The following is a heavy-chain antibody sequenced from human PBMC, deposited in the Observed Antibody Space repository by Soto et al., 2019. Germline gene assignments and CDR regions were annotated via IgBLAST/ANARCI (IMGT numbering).Heavy chain of an antibody. Sequence: EVQLLESGGGLVQPGGSLRLSCAASGFTFSSYAMSWVRQAPGKGLEWVSAISGSGGSTYYADSVKGRFTISRDNSKNTLYLQMNSLRAEDTAVYYCAKVLTPRPSRSNDYSNYVALGWGQGTLVTVSS. V-gene: IGHV3-23*01. CDR1: GFTFSSYA. CDR2: ISGSGGST. D-gene: IGHD4-4*01. J-gene: IGHJ4*02. CDR3: AKVLTPRPSRSNDYSNYVALG.